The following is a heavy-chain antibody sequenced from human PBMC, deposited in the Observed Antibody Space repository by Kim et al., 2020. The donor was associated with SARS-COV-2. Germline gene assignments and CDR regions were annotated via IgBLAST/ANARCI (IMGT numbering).Heavy chain of an antibody. CDR1: GFTLSDCY. J-gene: IGHJ5*02. CDR2: IISRGSNT. V-gene: IGHV3-11*01. D-gene: IGHD1-26*01. Sequence: GGSLRLSCAASGFTLSDCYMSWIRQAPGKGLEWVSYIISRGSNTYYADSVKGRFTISRDNAKKSLYLQMNSLRAEDTAVYYCARGKYWDAGAAGAWGQGT. CDR3: ARGKYWDAGAAGA.